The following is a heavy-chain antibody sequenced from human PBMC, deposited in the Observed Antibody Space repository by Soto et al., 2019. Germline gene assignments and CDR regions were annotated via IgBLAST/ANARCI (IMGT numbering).Heavy chain of an antibody. CDR1: GYSFTSYW. Sequence: GESLKISCKGSGYSFTSYWIGWVRQMPGKGLEWMGIIYPGDSDTRYSPSFQGQVTISADKSISTAYLQWSSLKASDTAMYYCAIAFGVPKGYYYGMDVWGQGTTVTVYS. V-gene: IGHV5-51*01. J-gene: IGHJ6*02. CDR3: AIAFGVPKGYYYGMDV. D-gene: IGHD3-3*01. CDR2: IYPGDSDT.